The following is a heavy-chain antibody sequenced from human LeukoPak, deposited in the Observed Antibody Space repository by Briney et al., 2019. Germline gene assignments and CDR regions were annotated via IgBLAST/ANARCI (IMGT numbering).Heavy chain of an antibody. D-gene: IGHD3-22*01. CDR1: GFTFSSYA. CDR3: AKDRGYDSMLGYMDV. J-gene: IGHJ6*03. V-gene: IGHV3-33*06. Sequence: GGSLRLSCAASGFTFSSYAMHWVRQAPGKGLEWVAVIWYDGSNKYYADSVKGRFTISRDNSKNTLYLQMNSLRAEDTAVYHCAKDRGYDSMLGYMDVWGKGTTVTVSS. CDR2: IWYDGSNK.